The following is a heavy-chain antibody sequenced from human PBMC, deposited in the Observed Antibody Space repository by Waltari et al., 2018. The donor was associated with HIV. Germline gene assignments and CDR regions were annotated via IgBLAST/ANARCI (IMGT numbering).Heavy chain of an antibody. CDR1: DDSISSGYY. Sequence: QVHLQESGPGLGKPSETLSLTCVISDDSISSGYYWGWIRQPPGRGLEWIGSVYQRGTTYYNPSLKSRVTISIDTSKNQFALNLTSVAASDTAVYYCARSAARYPPHYWGQGTLVTVSS. J-gene: IGHJ4*02. CDR3: ARSAARYPPHY. D-gene: IGHD1-26*01. CDR2: VYQRGTT. V-gene: IGHV4-38-2*01.